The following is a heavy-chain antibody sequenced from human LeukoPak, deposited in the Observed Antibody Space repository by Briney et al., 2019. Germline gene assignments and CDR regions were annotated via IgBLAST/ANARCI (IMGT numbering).Heavy chain of an antibody. CDR3: AKAVNPGYCSSTSCYGYFDY. CDR1: GFTFDDYA. J-gene: IGHJ4*02. V-gene: IGHV3-9*01. D-gene: IGHD2-2*01. Sequence: GGSLRLSCAASGFTFDDYAMHWVRQPPGKGLEWVAGISWNSGSIGYADSVKGRFTISRDNAKNSLYLQMNSLRAEDTALYYCAKAVNPGYCSSTSCYGYFDYWGQGTLVTVSS. CDR2: ISWNSGSI.